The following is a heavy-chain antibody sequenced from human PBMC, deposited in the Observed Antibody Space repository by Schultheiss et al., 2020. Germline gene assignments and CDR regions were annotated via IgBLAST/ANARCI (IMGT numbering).Heavy chain of an antibody. CDR3: ARDGSSLLWFGELFYAFDI. Sequence: ASVKVSCKASGYTFTSYYMHWVRQAPGQGLEWMGIINPSGGSTSYAQKFQGRVTMTRDTSTSTVYMELSSLRSEDTAVYYCARDGSSLLWFGELFYAFDIWGQGTMVTVSS. D-gene: IGHD3-10*01. CDR2: INPSGGST. J-gene: IGHJ3*02. V-gene: IGHV1-46*01. CDR1: GYTFTSYY.